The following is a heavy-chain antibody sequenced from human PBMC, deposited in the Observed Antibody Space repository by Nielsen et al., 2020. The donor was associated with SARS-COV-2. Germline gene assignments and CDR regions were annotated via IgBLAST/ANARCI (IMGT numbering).Heavy chain of an antibody. V-gene: IGHV3-33*01. D-gene: IGHD5-24*01. Sequence: GESLKISCAASGFTFSSYGMHWVRQAPGKGLEWVAVIWYDGSNKYYADSVKGRFTIFRDNSKNTLYLQMSGLRAEDTGVYYCASRQDGYNYDTQWGQGTRVTVSS. CDR2: IWYDGSNK. CDR3: ASRQDGYNYDTQ. CDR1: GFTFSSYG. J-gene: IGHJ4*02.